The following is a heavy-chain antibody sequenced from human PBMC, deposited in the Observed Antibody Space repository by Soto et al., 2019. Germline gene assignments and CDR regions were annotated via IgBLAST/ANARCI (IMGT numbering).Heavy chain of an antibody. Sequence: QVQLVQSGAEVKKPGASVKISCKASGYTFTNYAIHWVRQAPGQRLEWMGWINAGNGNTKYSQNFQGRVTITRGTSTSTAYMELSSLRSEDTAVYYCARDPGYCRGGTCYFHFDFWGQGPLVTVSS. CDR3: ARDPGYCRGGTCYFHFDF. V-gene: IGHV1-3*01. CDR1: GYTFTNYA. D-gene: IGHD2-15*01. CDR2: INAGNGNT. J-gene: IGHJ4*02.